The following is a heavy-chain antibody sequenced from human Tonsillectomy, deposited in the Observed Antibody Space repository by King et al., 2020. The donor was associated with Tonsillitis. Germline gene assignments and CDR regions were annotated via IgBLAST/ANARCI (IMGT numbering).Heavy chain of an antibody. V-gene: IGHV3-33*05. J-gene: IGHJ4*02. CDR1: GFTFGSYG. CDR2: ISYHGTNI. Sequence: VQLVESGGGVVQPGRSLRLSCETSGFTFGSYGMPWVRQAPGKGLEWVATISYHGTNIHHSDSVKGRFTISRDNSKNTMYLQMNSLRVEDTAVYYCARWRQYNAGWGIDHWGQGTLVTVAS. CDR3: ARWRQYNAGWGIDH. D-gene: IGHD5-24*01.